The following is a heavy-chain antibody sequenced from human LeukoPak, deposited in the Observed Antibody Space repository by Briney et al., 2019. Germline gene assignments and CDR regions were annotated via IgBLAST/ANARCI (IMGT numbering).Heavy chain of an antibody. Sequence: SETLSLTCAVYGASFSDSYWSWIRQSPEKGLEWIGEINNSGSTSYNPSLNSRVIMSVDRSKNQYSLRLTSVTAADTAVYYCARGRYGPRLGNWGQGNLVTVSS. CDR1: GASFSDSY. J-gene: IGHJ4*02. CDR2: INNSGST. V-gene: IGHV4-34*01. CDR3: ARGRYGPRLGN. D-gene: IGHD3-16*01.